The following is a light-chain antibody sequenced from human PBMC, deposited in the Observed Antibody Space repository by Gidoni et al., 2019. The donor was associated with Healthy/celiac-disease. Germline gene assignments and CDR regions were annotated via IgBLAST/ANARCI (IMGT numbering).Light chain of an antibody. CDR3: QSADSSGTYVV. J-gene: IGLJ2*01. CDR2: KDS. Sequence: SYDLTQPPSVSVSQGQTARITCSGDALPKQYAYWYQQKPGQAPVLVIYKDSERPSGIPERFSGSSSGTTVTLTISGGQAEDEADYYCQSADSSGTYVVFGGGTKLTVL. CDR1: ALPKQY. V-gene: IGLV3-25*03.